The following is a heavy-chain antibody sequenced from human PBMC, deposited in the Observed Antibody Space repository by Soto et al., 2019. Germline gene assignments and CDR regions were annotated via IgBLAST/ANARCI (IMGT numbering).Heavy chain of an antibody. D-gene: IGHD5-18*01. CDR3: ARDREDVDTAMVSYFDY. Sequence: QVQLVESGGGVVQPGRSLRLSCAASGFTFSSYAMHWVRQAPGKGLEWVAVISYDGSNKYYADSVKGRFTISRDNSKNTLYLQMNTLRAEDTAVYYCARDREDVDTAMVSYFDYWGQGTLVTVSS. CDR2: ISYDGSNK. CDR1: GFTFSSYA. V-gene: IGHV3-30-3*01. J-gene: IGHJ4*02.